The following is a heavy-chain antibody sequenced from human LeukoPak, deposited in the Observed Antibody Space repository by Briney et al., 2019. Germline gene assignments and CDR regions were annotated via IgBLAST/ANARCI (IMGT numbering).Heavy chain of an antibody. Sequence: SETLSLTCTVSGGSISSGSYYWSWIRQPAGKGLEWIGRIYTSGSTNYNPSLKSRVTISVDTSKNQFSLKLSSVTAADTAVYYCASEGYCSGGSCYTFDYWGQGTLVTVSS. V-gene: IGHV4-61*02. J-gene: IGHJ4*02. CDR1: GGSISSGSYY. CDR3: ASEGYCSGGSCYTFDY. D-gene: IGHD2-15*01. CDR2: IYTSGST.